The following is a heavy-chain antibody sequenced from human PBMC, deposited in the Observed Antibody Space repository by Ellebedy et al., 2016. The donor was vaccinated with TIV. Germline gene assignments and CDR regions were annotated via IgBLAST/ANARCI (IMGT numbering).Heavy chain of an antibody. CDR3: AKGINYYGSGSYFDY. CDR1: GFTFDNYA. D-gene: IGHD3-10*01. Sequence: GESLKISCAASGFTFDNYAMHWVRQAPGKGLEWVSLISGDGGSTYYADSIKGRFTISRDNSKNSLYLQMNSLRTEDTALYYCAKGINYYGSGSYFDYWGQGTLVTVSS. J-gene: IGHJ4*02. CDR2: ISGDGGST. V-gene: IGHV3-43*02.